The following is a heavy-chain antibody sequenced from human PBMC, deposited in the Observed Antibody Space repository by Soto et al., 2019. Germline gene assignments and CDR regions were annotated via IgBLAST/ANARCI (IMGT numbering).Heavy chain of an antibody. J-gene: IGHJ4*02. CDR3: ARTHSSSWFRYFDY. D-gene: IGHD6-13*01. V-gene: IGHV4-59*01. CDR2: IYYSGST. CDR1: GGSISSYY. Sequence: TLSLTCTVSGGSISSYYWSWIRQPPGKGLEWIGYIYYSGSTNYNPSLKSRVTISVDTSKNQFSLKLSSVTAADTAVYYCARTHSSSWFRYFDYWGQGTLVTVSS.